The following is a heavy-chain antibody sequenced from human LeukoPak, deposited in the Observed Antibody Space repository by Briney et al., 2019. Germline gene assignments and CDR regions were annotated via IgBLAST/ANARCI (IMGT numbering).Heavy chain of an antibody. CDR2: IKQDGGEK. D-gene: IGHD6-13*01. CDR1: TFTLSTYW. J-gene: IGHJ4*02. CDR3: ARLRAAQTYDD. Sequence: GGSLRLSCAASTFTLSTYWMSWVRQAPGKGLEWVANIKQDGGEKYYLDSVKGRFTVSRDNAKNSLYLQMNSLRAEDTAVYYCARLRAAQTYDDWGQGTLVTVSS. V-gene: IGHV3-7*04.